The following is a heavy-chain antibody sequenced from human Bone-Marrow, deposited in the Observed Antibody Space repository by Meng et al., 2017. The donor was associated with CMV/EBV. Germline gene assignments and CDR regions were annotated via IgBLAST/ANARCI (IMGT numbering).Heavy chain of an antibody. Sequence: SVKVSCKASGGTFSSYAFSWVRQAPGQGLEWMGGIIPIFDTANYAQKFQGRVTITTDESTNTAYMELSSLRSEDTAVYYCARSASGQQLVRGDFFGYWGQGTLVTVSS. D-gene: IGHD6-13*01. CDR2: IIPIFDTA. J-gene: IGHJ4*02. CDR3: ARSASGQQLVRGDFFGY. CDR1: GGTFSSYA. V-gene: IGHV1-69*05.